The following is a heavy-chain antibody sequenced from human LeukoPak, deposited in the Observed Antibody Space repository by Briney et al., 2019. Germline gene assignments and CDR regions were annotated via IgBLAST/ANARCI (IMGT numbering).Heavy chain of an antibody. V-gene: IGHV4-31*02. D-gene: IGHD3-10*01. CDR3: ARVVIGGSGPFDY. CDR1: Y. J-gene: IGHJ4*02. CDR2: IYYSGST. Sequence: YMNWIRQHPGKGLEWIGYIYYSGSTYYNPSLKSRVTISVDTSKNQFSLKLSSVTAADTAVYYCARVVIGGSGPFDYWGQGTLVTVSS.